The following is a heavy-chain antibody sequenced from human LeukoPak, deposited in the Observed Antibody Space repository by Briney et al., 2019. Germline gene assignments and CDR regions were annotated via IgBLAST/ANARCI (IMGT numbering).Heavy chain of an antibody. D-gene: IGHD4-17*01. CDR1: GGTFSSYA. J-gene: IGHJ4*02. CDR3: ARGMKTVTTGLGDY. V-gene: IGHV1-69*13. Sequence: ASVTVSCKASGGTFSSYAISWVRQAPGQGLEWMGGIIPIFGTANYAQKFQGRVTITADESTSTAYMELSSLRSEDTAVYYCARGMKTVTTGLGDYWGQGTLVTVSS. CDR2: IIPIFGTA.